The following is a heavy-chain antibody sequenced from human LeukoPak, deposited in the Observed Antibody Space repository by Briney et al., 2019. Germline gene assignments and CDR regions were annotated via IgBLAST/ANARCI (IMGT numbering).Heavy chain of an antibody. CDR1: GGSISSSSYS. J-gene: IGHJ3*02. Sequence: SETLSLTCTVSGGSISSSSYSWGWIRQPPGKGLEWIGSIYYSGSTYYNPSLKSRVTISVDTSKNQFSLKLSSVTAADTAVYYCARHLLEKGFTIFGVVYPAAFDIWGQGTMVTVSS. V-gene: IGHV4-39*01. D-gene: IGHD3-3*01. CDR3: ARHLLEKGFTIFGVVYPAAFDI. CDR2: IYYSGST.